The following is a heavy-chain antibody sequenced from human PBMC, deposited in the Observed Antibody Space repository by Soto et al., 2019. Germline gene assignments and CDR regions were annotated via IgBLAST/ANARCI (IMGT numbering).Heavy chain of an antibody. D-gene: IGHD5-18*01. CDR3: ARVLTDTLYYYYGMDV. Sequence: TLSLTCTVSGGSISSAGYYWSWIRQHPGKGLEWIGYIYYSGSTYYNPSLKSRVTISVDTSKNQFSLKLSSVTAADTAVYYCARVLTDTLYYYYGMDVWGQGTTVTVSS. J-gene: IGHJ6*02. CDR1: GGSISSAGYY. CDR2: IYYSGST. V-gene: IGHV4-31*03.